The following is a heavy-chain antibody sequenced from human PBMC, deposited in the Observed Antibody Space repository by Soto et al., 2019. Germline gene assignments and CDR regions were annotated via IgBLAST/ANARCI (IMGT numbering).Heavy chain of an antibody. J-gene: IGHJ6*02. CDR2: IYSGGST. CDR1: GFTVSSNY. CDR3: ARDLVVVVAATQVYYGMDV. Sequence: GVLRLSCAASGFTVSSNYMSWVRQAPGKGLEWVSVIYSGGSTYYADSVKGRFTISRDNSKNTLYPQMNSLRAEDTAVYYCARDLVVVVAATQVYYGMDVWGQGTTVTVSS. D-gene: IGHD2-15*01. V-gene: IGHV3-53*01.